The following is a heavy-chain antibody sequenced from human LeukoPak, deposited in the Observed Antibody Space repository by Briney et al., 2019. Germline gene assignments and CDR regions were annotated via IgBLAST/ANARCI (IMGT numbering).Heavy chain of an antibody. CDR1: GVSISSSSYY. V-gene: IGHV4-39*01. Sequence: SETLSLTCTVSGVSISSSSYYWGWIRQPPGKGLEWIGSIYYSGSTYYNPSLKSRVTISVDTSKNQFSLKLSSVTAADTAVYYCATYSYSQRYFDYWGQGTLVTVSS. D-gene: IGHD5-18*01. CDR2: IYYSGST. CDR3: ATYSYSQRYFDY. J-gene: IGHJ4*02.